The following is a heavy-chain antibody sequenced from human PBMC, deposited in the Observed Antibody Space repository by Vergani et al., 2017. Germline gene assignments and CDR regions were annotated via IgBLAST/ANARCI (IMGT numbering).Heavy chain of an antibody. CDR3: AKHFRGWGIDY. D-gene: IGHD3-16*01. J-gene: IGHJ4*02. Sequence: QVQLVESGGGVVQRGGSLRLSCATSGFTLSNYDMQWIRQGQGKGLEFVAFIQFDGSNQYYADSVKGRFTLSRDFYKNTLYLQINNLGTDDTATYYCAKHFRGWGIDYWGQGTQVIVSS. CDR2: IQFDGSNQ. V-gene: IGHV3-30*02. CDR1: GFTLSNYD.